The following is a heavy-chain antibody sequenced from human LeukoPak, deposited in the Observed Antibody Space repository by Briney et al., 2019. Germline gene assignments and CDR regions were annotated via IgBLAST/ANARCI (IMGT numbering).Heavy chain of an antibody. CDR3: ARARGGSGSYGHFDY. V-gene: IGHV4-4*07. CDR2: NYSSGRT. D-gene: IGHD1-26*01. J-gene: IGHJ4*02. CDR1: GAAISSYY. Sequence: SQTLSLTCTVSGAAISSYYWTWIRQPAGEGLEWIGRNYSSGRTNYNPSLKSLATMPLSTSKNQFSLRLSSVTAADTAVYYWARARGGSGSYGHFDYWGQGTLVTVSS.